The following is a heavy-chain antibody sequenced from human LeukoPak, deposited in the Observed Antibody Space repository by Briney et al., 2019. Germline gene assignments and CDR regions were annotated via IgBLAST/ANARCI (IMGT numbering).Heavy chain of an antibody. V-gene: IGHV4-61*01. J-gene: IGHJ5*02. CDR1: GGSISSGSYY. D-gene: IGHD3-9*01. Sequence: SQTLSLTCTVSGGSISSGSYYWSWIRQPPGKGLEWIGYINYRGSTNYSPSLQSRVTISIETSKNQFSLKVNSVTAADTAVYYCARGLYDILTAWKFGPWGQGILVTISS. CDR3: ARGLYDILTAWKFGP. CDR2: INYRGST.